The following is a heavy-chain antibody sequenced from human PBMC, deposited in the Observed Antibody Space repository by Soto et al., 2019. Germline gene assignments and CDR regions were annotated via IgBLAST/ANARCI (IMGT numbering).Heavy chain of an antibody. D-gene: IGHD4-17*01. J-gene: IGHJ6*02. CDR3: ARVSSPSSVSPYF. CDR1: GLTFSTYA. CDR2: ISGSGGST. V-gene: IGHV3-23*01. Sequence: TGESLRLSCAASGLTFSTYAMRWVRQAPGKGLEWVSAISGSGGSTYYADSVKGRFPISRDNSKNTLYRQMNSLRAEDTAVYFFARVSSPSSVSPYFWGQGSTVTASS.